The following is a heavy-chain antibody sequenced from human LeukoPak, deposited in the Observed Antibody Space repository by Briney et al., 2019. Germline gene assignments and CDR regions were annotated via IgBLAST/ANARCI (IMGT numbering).Heavy chain of an antibody. Sequence: ASVKVSCKASGGTFSSYAISWVRQAPGQGLEWMGRIIPIFGTANYAQKFQGRVTITTDESTSTAYMELSSLRSEDTAVYYCARVGGATEYYFDYWGQGTLVTVSS. CDR2: IIPIFGTA. CDR3: ARVGGATEYYFDY. V-gene: IGHV1-69*05. CDR1: GGTFSSYA. J-gene: IGHJ4*02. D-gene: IGHD1-26*01.